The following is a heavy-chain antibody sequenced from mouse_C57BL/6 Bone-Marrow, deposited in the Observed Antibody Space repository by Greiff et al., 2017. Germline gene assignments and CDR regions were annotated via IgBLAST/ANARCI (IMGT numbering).Heavy chain of an antibody. D-gene: IGHD1-1*01. J-gene: IGHJ2*01. V-gene: IGHV1-15*01. CDR1: GYTFTDYE. CDR2: IDPEPGGT. CDR3: TRDGVFHYGSSYAYYFDY. Sequence: QVQLQQSGAELVRPGASVTLSCKASGYTFTDYEMHWVKQTPVHGLEWIGAIDPEPGGTAYNQKFKGKAILTADKSSSTAYMELRSLTSEDSAVEYCTRDGVFHYGSSYAYYFDYWGQGTTLTVSS.